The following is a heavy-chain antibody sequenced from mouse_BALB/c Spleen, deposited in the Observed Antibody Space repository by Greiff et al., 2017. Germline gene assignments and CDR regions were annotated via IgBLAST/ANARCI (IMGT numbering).Heavy chain of an antibody. J-gene: IGHJ2*01. D-gene: IGHD1-1*01. CDR2: IHPSDSET. Sequence: VQLQQPGAGLVRPGASVKLSCTASGFSFTSYWMNWVRQRPGQGLEWIGMIHPSDSETRLNQKFKDKATLTVDKSSSTAYMQLSSPTTEDSAVYYCARRHYGSSDGYFDYWGQGTTLTVSS. CDR3: ARRHYGSSDGYFDY. CDR1: GFSFTSYW. V-gene: IGHV1-74*01.